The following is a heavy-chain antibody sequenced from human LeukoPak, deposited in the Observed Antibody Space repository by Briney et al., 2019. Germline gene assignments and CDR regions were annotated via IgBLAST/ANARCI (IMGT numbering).Heavy chain of an antibody. J-gene: IGHJ3*02. V-gene: IGHV1-2*02. CDR1: GYTFTGYY. D-gene: IGHD3-3*01. CDR3: ARLTYYDFWSGYNYAFDI. Sequence: GASVKVSCKASGYTFTGYYMHWVRQAPGQGLEWMGWINPNSGGTNYAQKFQGRVTMTRDTSISTAYMELGRLRSDDTAVYYCARLTYYDFWSGYNYAFDIWGQGTMVTVSS. CDR2: INPNSGGT.